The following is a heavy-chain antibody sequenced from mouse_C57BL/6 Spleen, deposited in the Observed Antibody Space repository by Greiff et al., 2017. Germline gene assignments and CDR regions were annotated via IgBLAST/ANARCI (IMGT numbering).Heavy chain of an antibody. J-gene: IGHJ4*01. CDR3: ARLTAQVPAMDY. D-gene: IGHD3-2*02. CDR2: INPSTGGT. Sequence: EVQLQQSGPELVKPGASVKISCKASGYSFTGYYMNWVKQSPEKSLEWIGEINPSTGGTTYNQKFKAKATLTVDKSSSTAYMQLKSLTSEDSAVYYCARLTAQVPAMDYWGQGTSVTVSS. V-gene: IGHV1-42*01. CDR1: GYSFTGYY.